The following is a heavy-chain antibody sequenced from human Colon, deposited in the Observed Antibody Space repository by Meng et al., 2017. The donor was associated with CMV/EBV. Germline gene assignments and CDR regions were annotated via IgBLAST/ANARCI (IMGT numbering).Heavy chain of an antibody. Sequence: SGFTFSSYAMSWVRQAPGKGLEWVSAISGSGGSTYCADSVKGRFTISRDNSKNTLYLQMNSLRAEDTAVYYCAKTRAGIVGKYYFDYWGQGTLVTVSS. J-gene: IGHJ4*02. D-gene: IGHD1-26*01. CDR1: GFTFSSYA. CDR2: ISGSGGST. V-gene: IGHV3-23*01. CDR3: AKTRAGIVGKYYFDY.